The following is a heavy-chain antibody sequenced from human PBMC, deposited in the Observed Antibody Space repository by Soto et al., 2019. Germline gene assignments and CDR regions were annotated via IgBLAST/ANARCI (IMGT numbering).Heavy chain of an antibody. J-gene: IGHJ5*02. Sequence: PETLSLTCAVSGGSISSSNWWSLVRQPPGKGLEWIGEIYHSGSTNYNPSLKSRVTISVDKSKNQFSLKLSSVTAADTAVYYCARGGITIFGVVLDPWGQGTLVTVSS. CDR2: IYHSGST. CDR1: GGSISSSNW. CDR3: ARGGITIFGVVLDP. D-gene: IGHD3-3*01. V-gene: IGHV4-4*03.